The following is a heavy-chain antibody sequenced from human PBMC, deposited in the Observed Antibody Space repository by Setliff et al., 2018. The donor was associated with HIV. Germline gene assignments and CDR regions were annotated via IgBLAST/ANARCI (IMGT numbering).Heavy chain of an antibody. D-gene: IGHD3-22*01. CDR3: ASPDSNGFHPYY. CDR1: GASIKSHN. Sequence: KTSETLSLTCTVSGASIKSHNWNWIRQTSGKGLDWIGSIDYIGGTNYNPSLKSRVTMSMDTSKNQLSLRLTSVTATDTGVYYCASPDSNGFHPYYWGQGTLVTVSS. CDR2: IDYIGGT. J-gene: IGHJ4*02. V-gene: IGHV4-59*11.